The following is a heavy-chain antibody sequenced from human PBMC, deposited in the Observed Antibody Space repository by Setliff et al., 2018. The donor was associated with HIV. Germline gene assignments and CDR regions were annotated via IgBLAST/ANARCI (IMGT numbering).Heavy chain of an antibody. CDR3: ARDMQDNNSFGPNSNLGY. D-gene: IGHD5-18*01. Sequence: ASVKVSCKSSGYTFSNYALHWVRQAPGQRLEWMGWINTANANTKYSQKFQGRVTITRDTSASTAYMKLSSLRSEDTAVYFCARDMQDNNSFGPNSNLGYWGQGTQVTVSS. CDR2: INTANANT. CDR1: GYTFSNYA. J-gene: IGHJ4*02. V-gene: IGHV1-3*04.